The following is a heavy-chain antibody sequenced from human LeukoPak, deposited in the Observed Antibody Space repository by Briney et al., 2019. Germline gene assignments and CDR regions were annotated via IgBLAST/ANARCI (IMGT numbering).Heavy chain of an antibody. CDR1: GFTFRIYA. V-gene: IGHV3-23*01. CDR2: ISDSGGSR. Sequence: GGSLRLSCAASGFTFRIYAMSWVRQAPGKGLEWVSVISDSGGSRYHADSVKGRFTISRDNSKNTLYLQMNSLRAEDTAVYYCANSRPYATLDYWGQGTLVTVSS. J-gene: IGHJ4*02. CDR3: ANSRPYATLDY. D-gene: IGHD2-8*01.